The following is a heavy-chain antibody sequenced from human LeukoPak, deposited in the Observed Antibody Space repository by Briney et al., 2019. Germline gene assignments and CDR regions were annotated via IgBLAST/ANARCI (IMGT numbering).Heavy chain of an antibody. CDR1: GFTFSRYS. J-gene: IGHJ4*02. CDR3: ARDLCSSTSCYHFDY. CDR2: ISSSSSYI. D-gene: IGHD2-2*01. Sequence: GGSLRLSCAASGFTFSRYSMNWVRQAPGKGLEWVSSISSSSSYIYYADSVKGRFTISRDNAKNSLYLQMNSLRAEDTAVYYCARDLCSSTSCYHFDYWGQGTLVTVSS. V-gene: IGHV3-21*01.